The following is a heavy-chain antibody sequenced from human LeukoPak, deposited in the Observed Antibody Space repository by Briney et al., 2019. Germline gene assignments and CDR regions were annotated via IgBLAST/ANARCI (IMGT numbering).Heavy chain of an antibody. CDR3: ARVKSCSSTSCYTGYYYYYYMDV. CDR1: GGSISSYY. J-gene: IGHJ6*03. V-gene: IGHV4-4*07. CDR2: IYTSGST. Sequence: SETLSLTCTVSGGSISSYYWSWIRQPAGKGLEWIGRIYTSGSTNYNPSLKSRVTMSVDTSKNQLSLKLSSVTAADTAVYYCARVKSCSSTSCYTGYYYYYYMDVWGKGTTVTVSS. D-gene: IGHD2-2*02.